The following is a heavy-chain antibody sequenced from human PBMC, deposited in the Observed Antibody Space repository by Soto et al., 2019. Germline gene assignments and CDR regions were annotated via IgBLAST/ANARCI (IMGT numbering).Heavy chain of an antibody. Sequence: EVQLLESGGGLVQPGGTLRLSCAVSGITFSSYAMSWVRQGPGQGLEWVSTISGSGGSTYYADSVKGRFTISRDNSRDTRCLQMNNLRAEDTAVYYCAKGTVGSTLQPYYVDFWGQGTLVTVSS. J-gene: IGHJ4*02. D-gene: IGHD6-13*01. CDR1: GITFSSYA. V-gene: IGHV3-23*01. CDR3: AKGTVGSTLQPYYVDF. CDR2: ISGSGGST.